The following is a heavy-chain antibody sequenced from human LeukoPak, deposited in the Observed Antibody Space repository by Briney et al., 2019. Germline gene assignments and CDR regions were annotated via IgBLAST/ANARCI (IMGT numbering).Heavy chain of an antibody. CDR3: ARDLKPLTAAAVGDAFDI. J-gene: IGHJ3*02. D-gene: IGHD6-13*01. V-gene: IGHV1-46*01. CDR2: INPSGGSS. CDR1: GYTFTSYY. Sequence: ASVKVSCKASGYTFTSYYMHWVRQAPGQGLEWMGIINPSGGSSSYAQKFQGRVTMTWDTSTSTVYMELSSLRSEDTAVYYCARDLKPLTAAAVGDAFDIWGQGTMVTVSS.